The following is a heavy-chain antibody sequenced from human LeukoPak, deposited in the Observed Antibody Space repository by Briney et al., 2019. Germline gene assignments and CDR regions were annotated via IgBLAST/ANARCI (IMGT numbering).Heavy chain of an antibody. J-gene: IGHJ3*02. D-gene: IGHD2-21*02. CDR3: ARYRNCGSDCYDAFDI. Sequence: PSETLSLTCTVSGGSISSYYWSWIRQPPGKRLEWMGHISYSGSTNYNPSLKSRVTISLDTSKNQFSLKLNSVTAADRAVYYCARYRNCGSDCYDAFDIWGQGTMVTVSS. CDR1: GGSISSYY. V-gene: IGHV4-59*08. CDR2: ISYSGST.